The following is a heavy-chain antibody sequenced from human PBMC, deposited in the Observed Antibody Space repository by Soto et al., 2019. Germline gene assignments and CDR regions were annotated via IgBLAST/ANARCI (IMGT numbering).Heavy chain of an antibody. Sequence: GASVKVSCKASGYTFTGYYMHWVRQAPGQGLEGMGWINPNSGGTNYAQKFQGRGTMTRDTSISTAYMEMSRLRSDDTAVYYCARAWEQLVSFDYWGQGTLVTVSS. CDR2: INPNSGGT. V-gene: IGHV1-2*02. CDR3: ARAWEQLVSFDY. CDR1: GYTFTGYY. D-gene: IGHD6-6*01. J-gene: IGHJ4*02.